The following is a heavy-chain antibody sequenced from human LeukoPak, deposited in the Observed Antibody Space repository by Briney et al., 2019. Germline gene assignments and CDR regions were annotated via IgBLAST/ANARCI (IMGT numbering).Heavy chain of an antibody. Sequence: SETLSLTCTVSGGSISSSSYYWGWIRQPPGKGLEWIGSIYYSGSTYYNPSLKSRVTISVDTSKNQFSLKLSSVTAADTAVYYCARSRYGALDYWGQGTLVTVSS. J-gene: IGHJ4*02. V-gene: IGHV4-39*01. D-gene: IGHD5-18*01. CDR1: GGSISSSSYY. CDR2: IYYSGST. CDR3: ARSRYGALDY.